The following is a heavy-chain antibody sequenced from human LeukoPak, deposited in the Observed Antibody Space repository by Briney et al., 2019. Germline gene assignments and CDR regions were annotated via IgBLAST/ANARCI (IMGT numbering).Heavy chain of an antibody. Sequence: ASVKVSCKASGYTFTSYGISWVRQAPGQELEWMGWISAYNGNTNYAQKLQGRVTMTTDTSTSTAYMELRSLRSDDTAVYYCARVEGGIVGATKGVLYYYYMDVWGKGTTVTVSS. CDR2: ISAYNGNT. D-gene: IGHD1-26*01. V-gene: IGHV1-18*01. J-gene: IGHJ6*03. CDR3: ARVEGGIVGATKGVLYYYYMDV. CDR1: GYTFTSYG.